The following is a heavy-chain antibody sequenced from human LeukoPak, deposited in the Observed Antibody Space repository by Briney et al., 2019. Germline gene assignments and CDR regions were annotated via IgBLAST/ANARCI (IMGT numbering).Heavy chain of an antibody. CDR2: ISYSGST. V-gene: IGHV4-59*08. D-gene: IGHD3-16*01. CDR1: GGSISIYY. J-gene: IGHJ2*01. CDR3: ARRGLYNSYFDL. Sequence: PSESLSLTCTVAGGSISIYYWSWIRHSPGKGLEWIGYISYSGSTNYTPSLKSRVSISLHTSNSQFSLRLPSVTAADTAVYYCARRGLYNSYFDLWGRGALVTVSS.